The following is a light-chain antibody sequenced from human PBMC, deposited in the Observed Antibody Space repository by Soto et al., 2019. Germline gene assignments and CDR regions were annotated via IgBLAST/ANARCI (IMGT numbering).Light chain of an antibody. CDR1: QDIAKY. CDR3: HQYDDLLS. CDR2: DAS. Sequence: DIQMTQSPSSLSASVGDRVTITCQASQDIAKYVNWYQQKPGNAPKLLIYDASELHAGGPSRFSGSGSGTDFTFTISSVKPEDFATYYCHQYDDLLSFGGGTKVEIK. V-gene: IGKV1-33*01. J-gene: IGKJ4*01.